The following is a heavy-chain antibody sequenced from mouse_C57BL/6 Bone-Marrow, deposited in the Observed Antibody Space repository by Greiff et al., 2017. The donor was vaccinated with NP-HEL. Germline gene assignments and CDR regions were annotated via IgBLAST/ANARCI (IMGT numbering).Heavy chain of an antibody. CDR3: TGIYYGNYGFFDY. D-gene: IGHD2-1*01. V-gene: IGHV14-4*01. CDR1: GFNIKDDY. J-gene: IGHJ2*01. CDR2: IDPENGDT. Sequence: VQLQQSGAELVRPGASVKLSCTASGFNIKDDYMHWVKQRPEQGLEWIGWIDPENGDTEYASKFQGKATITADTSSNTAYLQLSSLTSEDTAVYYCTGIYYGNYGFFDYWGQGTTLTVSS.